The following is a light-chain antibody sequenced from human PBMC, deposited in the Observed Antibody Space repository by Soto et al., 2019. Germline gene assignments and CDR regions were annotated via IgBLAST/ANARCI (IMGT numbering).Light chain of an antibody. V-gene: IGKV3D-15*01. CDR2: GAS. CDR1: QSVSDN. Sequence: EIVMTQSPVTLSVSPGERATLSCRASQSVSDNLAWYQQKPGQAPRLVIYGASSRATGIPARFSGSGPGTEFTLTISSLQSEDFAVYYCQQYNNWPLTFGGGTKVDIK. CDR3: QQYNNWPLT. J-gene: IGKJ4*01.